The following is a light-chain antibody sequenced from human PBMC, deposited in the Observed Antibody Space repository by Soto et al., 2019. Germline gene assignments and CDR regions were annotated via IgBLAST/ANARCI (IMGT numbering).Light chain of an antibody. CDR3: GTWDSSLSAVV. CDR2: DND. CDR1: RSKIGNNY. Sequence: QSVLTQPPSVSAAPGQKVTISCSGSRSKIGNNYVSWYQQLPGTAPKLLIYDNDKRPSGIPDRFSGSKSGTSATLGITGLQTGDEADYYCGTWDSSLSAVVFGGGTKVTVL. J-gene: IGLJ2*01. V-gene: IGLV1-51*01.